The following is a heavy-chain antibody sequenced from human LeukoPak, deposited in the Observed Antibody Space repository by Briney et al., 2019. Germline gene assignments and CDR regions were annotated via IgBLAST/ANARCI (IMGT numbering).Heavy chain of an antibody. CDR3: VRHVSSSSGYHFDY. V-gene: IGHV4-39*01. CDR1: GGSISISSYY. J-gene: IGHJ4*02. D-gene: IGHD3-10*01. CDR2: IHYSGSS. Sequence: PSETLSLTCTVSGGSISISSYYWGWIRQPPGKGLEWIGTIHYSGSSYCNPSLKSRVTISVDTSKNQFSLKLSSVTAADTAVYYCVRHVSSSSGYHFDYWGQGTLVTVSS.